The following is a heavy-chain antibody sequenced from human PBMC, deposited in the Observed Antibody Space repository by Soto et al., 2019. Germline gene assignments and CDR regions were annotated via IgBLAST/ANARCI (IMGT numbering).Heavy chain of an antibody. Sequence: QVQLVQSGAEVKKPGSSVKVSCKASGDTFSSYAISWVRQAPGQGLDWMGGIIPFFNTSNYAQKFQGRVTISADESTSTAYMELSSVRSEDTAMYYCARESAYGGNPLAFDYWGQGTLVTVSS. V-gene: IGHV1-69*01. D-gene: IGHD1-26*01. CDR3: ARESAYGGNPLAFDY. CDR1: GDTFSSYA. J-gene: IGHJ4*02. CDR2: IIPFFNTS.